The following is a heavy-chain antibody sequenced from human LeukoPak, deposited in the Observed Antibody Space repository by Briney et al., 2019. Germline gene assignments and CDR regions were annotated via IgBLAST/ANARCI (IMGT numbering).Heavy chain of an antibody. J-gene: IGHJ6*03. CDR3: ARGRITMVRGKHYYYYYYMDV. CDR1: GYTFTSYD. CDR2: MNPNSGNT. Sequence: ASVKVSCKASGYTFTSYDINWVRQATGQGLEWMGWMNPNSGNTGYAQKFQGRVTITRNTSISTAYMELSSLRFEDTAVYYCARGRITMVRGKHYYYYYYMDVWGKGTTVTVSS. D-gene: IGHD3-10*01. V-gene: IGHV1-8*03.